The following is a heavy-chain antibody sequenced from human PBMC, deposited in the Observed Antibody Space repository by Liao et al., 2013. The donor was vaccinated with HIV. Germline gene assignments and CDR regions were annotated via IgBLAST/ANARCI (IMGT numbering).Heavy chain of an antibody. CDR1: GGSFSGYY. CDR3: ARGRSEIVVVVAAHTLDY. CDR2: INHSGST. D-gene: IGHD2-15*01. J-gene: IGHJ4*02. Sequence: QVQLQQWGAGLLKPSETLSLTCAVYGGSFSGYYWSWIRQPPGKGLEWIGEINHSGSTNHNPSLKSRVTISVDTSKNQFSLRLSSVTAADTAVYYCARGRSEIVVVVAAHTLDYWGQGTLVTVSS. V-gene: IGHV4-34*01.